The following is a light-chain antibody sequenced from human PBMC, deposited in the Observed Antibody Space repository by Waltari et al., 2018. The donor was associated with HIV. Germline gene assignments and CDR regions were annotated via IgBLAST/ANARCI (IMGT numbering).Light chain of an antibody. CDR3: QSVDRSRVV. J-gene: IGLJ2*01. V-gene: IGLV3-25*03. Sequence: SYELTQPPSVSVSPGQTARITCPGDALPKQYAYWYQQKPGQAPVVLIYKDSERPSGIPERLSGSSSGTTVTLTISGVQTEDEADYYCQSVDRSRVVFGGGTKLTVL. CDR1: ALPKQY. CDR2: KDS.